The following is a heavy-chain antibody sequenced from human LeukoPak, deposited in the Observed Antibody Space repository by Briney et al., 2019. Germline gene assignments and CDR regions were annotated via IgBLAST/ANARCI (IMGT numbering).Heavy chain of an antibody. J-gene: IGHJ6*02. D-gene: IGHD6-6*01. CDR3: AGGGSLYYYGMDV. V-gene: IGHV3-30-3*01. CDR2: ISYDGSNK. Sequence: GRSLRLSCAASGFTFSSYAMHWVRQAPGKGLEWVAVISYDGSNKYYADSVKGRFTISRDNSKNTLYLQMNSLRAEDTAVYYCAGGGSLYYYGMDVWGQGTTVTVSS. CDR1: GFTFSSYA.